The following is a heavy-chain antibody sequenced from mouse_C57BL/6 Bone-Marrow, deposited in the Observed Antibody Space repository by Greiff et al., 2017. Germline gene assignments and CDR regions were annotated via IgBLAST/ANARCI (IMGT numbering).Heavy chain of an antibody. V-gene: IGHV5-15*04. CDR3: ARHLGCGMDY. J-gene: IGHJ4*01. D-gene: IGHD4-1*01. CDR1: GFTFSDYG. CDR2: ISNLAYSI. Sequence: EVMLVESGGGLVQPGGSLKLSCAASGFTFSDYGMAWVRQAPRKGPEWVAFISNLAYSIYYADTVTGRFTISRENAKHTLYLEMSSLRSEDTAMYYCARHLGCGMDYWGQGTSVTVSS.